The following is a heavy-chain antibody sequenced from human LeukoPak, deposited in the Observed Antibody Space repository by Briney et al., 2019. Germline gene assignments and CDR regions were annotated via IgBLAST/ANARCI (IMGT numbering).Heavy chain of an antibody. CDR3: ARIIPDRDDYYFDY. Sequence: GESLQISCQGSGYRFTSYWIGWVRQMPGKGLEWMGIIYPGDSDTGYSPSFQGQVTISADKSISTAYLQWSSLKASDTAMYYCARIIPDRDDYYFDYWGQGTLVTVSS. V-gene: IGHV5-51*01. CDR2: IYPGDSDT. J-gene: IGHJ4*02. D-gene: IGHD2-21*01. CDR1: GYRFTSYW.